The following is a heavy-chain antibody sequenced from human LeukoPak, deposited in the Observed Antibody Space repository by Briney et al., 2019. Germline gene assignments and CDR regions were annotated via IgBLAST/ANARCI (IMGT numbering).Heavy chain of an antibody. Sequence: ASVKVSCKSSGYTFTSYYMHWVRQAPGQGLEWLGIINPSGGSTSYAQKFQGRVTMTRDTSTSTLYMELSSLRSEDTAVYYCARDYYSSGSASRIGDYWGQGTLVTVSS. CDR2: INPSGGST. V-gene: IGHV1-46*01. CDR3: ARDYYSSGSASRIGDY. CDR1: GYTFTSYY. J-gene: IGHJ4*02. D-gene: IGHD3-10*01.